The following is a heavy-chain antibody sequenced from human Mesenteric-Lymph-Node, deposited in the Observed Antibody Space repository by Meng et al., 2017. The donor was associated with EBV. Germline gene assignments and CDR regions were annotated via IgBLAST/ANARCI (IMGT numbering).Heavy chain of an antibody. J-gene: IGHJ4*02. Sequence: EVQLVESGGGLVKPGGSLRLSCAASGFAFSAYNMNWFRQAPGKGLEWVSSIGKSGRYIYYADSVKGRFTISRDNARNSLYLQMNSLRAEDTAVYYCARDACSGGPCYSVYYDYWGQGSLVTVSS. V-gene: IGHV3-21*02. D-gene: IGHD2-15*01. CDR3: ARDACSGGPCYSVYYDY. CDR2: IGKSGRYI. CDR1: GFAFSAYN.